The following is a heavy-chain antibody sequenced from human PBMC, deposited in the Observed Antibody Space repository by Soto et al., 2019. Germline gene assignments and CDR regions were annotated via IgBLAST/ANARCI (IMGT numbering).Heavy chain of an antibody. D-gene: IGHD5-18*01. Sequence: EVQLVESGGDLVQPGGSLRLSGVASGFSITDYWMTWVRQAPGRGPEWVANIKADGSQKYHVDSVEGRFTISRDNAKNSLFLQMYGLRVEDTAVYYCARDLGRALVGFYYGLNVWGQGTTVTVSS. CDR3: ARDLGRALVGFYYGLNV. J-gene: IGHJ6*02. V-gene: IGHV3-7*01. CDR2: IKADGSQK. CDR1: GFSITDYW.